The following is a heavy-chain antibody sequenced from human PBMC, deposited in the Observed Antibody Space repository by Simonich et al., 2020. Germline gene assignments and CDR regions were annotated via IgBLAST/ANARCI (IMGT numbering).Heavy chain of an antibody. CDR1: GYTFTGYY. Sequence: QVQLVQSGAEVKKPGASVKVSCKASGYTFTGYYMHWVRQAPGQGLEWRGWSNPNNGGKNKAQKLQGRVTMTRDTSISPAYRELSRLRSDDTAVYYCARGGVRSSSWYWYFDLWGRGTLVTVSS. CDR3: ARGGVRSSSWYWYFDL. D-gene: IGHD6-13*01. V-gene: IGHV1-2*02. CDR2: SNPNNGGK. J-gene: IGHJ2*01.